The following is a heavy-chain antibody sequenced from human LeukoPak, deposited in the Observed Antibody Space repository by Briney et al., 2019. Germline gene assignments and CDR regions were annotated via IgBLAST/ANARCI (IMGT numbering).Heavy chain of an antibody. V-gene: IGHV1-46*01. Sequence: VASVTVSFTASGYTFTSYYMHWVRQAPEQGLEWMGIINPSGGSTSYAQKFQGRVTITADESTSTAYMELSSLRSEDTAVYYCARCRRGYSGYDLKYYYYYGMDVWGQGTTVTVSS. J-gene: IGHJ6*02. D-gene: IGHD5-12*01. CDR3: ARCRRGYSGYDLKYYYYYGMDV. CDR2: INPSGGST. CDR1: GYTFTSYY.